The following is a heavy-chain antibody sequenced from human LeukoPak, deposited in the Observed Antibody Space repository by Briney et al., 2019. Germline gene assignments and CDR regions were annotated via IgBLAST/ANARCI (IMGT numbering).Heavy chain of an antibody. CDR3: ARHRYGERYCFDY. CDR2: MFYSGST. D-gene: IGHD3-10*01. CDR1: GGSISSGSYY. J-gene: IGHJ4*02. V-gene: IGHV4-39*01. Sequence: KPSETLSLTCTVSGGSISSGSYYWGWIRQPPGKGLEWIGSMFYSGSTYHNPSLKSRVSISVDTSKNQFSLRLTSVTAADTAVYSCARHRYGERYCFDYWGQGTLVTVSS.